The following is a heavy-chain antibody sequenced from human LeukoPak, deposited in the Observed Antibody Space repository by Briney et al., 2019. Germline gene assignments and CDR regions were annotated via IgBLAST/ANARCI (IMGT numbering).Heavy chain of an antibody. Sequence: SGGSLRLSCAASGFTFSSYSMHWVRQAPGKGLEWVAVIWYDGSNKYYADSVKGRFTISRDNSKNTLYLQMNSLRAEDTAVYYCARDSHGELLWFGERSEDAFDIWGQGTMVTVSS. CDR3: ARDSHGELLWFGERSEDAFDI. CDR1: GFTFSSYS. D-gene: IGHD3-10*01. J-gene: IGHJ3*02. V-gene: IGHV3-33*01. CDR2: IWYDGSNK.